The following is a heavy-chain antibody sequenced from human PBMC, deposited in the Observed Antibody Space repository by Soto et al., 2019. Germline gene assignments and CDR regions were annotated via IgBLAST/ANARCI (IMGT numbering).Heavy chain of an antibody. D-gene: IGHD2-2*01. J-gene: IGHJ6*02. V-gene: IGHV3-33*01. CDR2: IWYDGSNK. Sequence: QVQLVESGGGVVQPGRSLRLSCAASGFTFSSYGMHWVRQAPGKGLEWVAVIWYDGSNKYYADSVKGRFTISRDNSKNTLYLQMNSLRAEDTAVYYCARARVQLLCLHGMDVWGQGTTVTVSS. CDR3: ARARVQLLCLHGMDV. CDR1: GFTFSSYG.